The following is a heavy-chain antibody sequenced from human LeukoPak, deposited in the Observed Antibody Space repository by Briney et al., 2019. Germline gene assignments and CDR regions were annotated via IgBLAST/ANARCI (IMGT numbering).Heavy chain of an antibody. CDR2: ISWNGGSI. V-gene: IGHV3-30-3*01. D-gene: IGHD3-22*01. CDR3: ARPLIVVVINDAFDI. J-gene: IGHJ3*02. Sequence: TGRSLRLSCVASGFTFSSYTMHWVRQAPGKGLEWVAVISWNGGSINYADSVKGRFTISRDNSKNTLYLQMNSLRAEDTAVYYCARPLIVVVINDAFDIWGQGTMVTVSS. CDR1: GFTFSSYT.